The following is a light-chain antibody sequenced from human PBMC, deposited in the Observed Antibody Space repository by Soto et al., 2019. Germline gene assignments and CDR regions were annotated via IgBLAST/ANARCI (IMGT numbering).Light chain of an antibody. Sequence: VLTQPASVSGSPGQSITISCTGTSSDVGGYNYVSWYQQHPGKAPKLMIYEVSNRPSGVSNRFSGSKSGNTASLTISGLQAEDEADYYCSSYTSSSTYVFGTGTKLTVL. CDR2: EVS. J-gene: IGLJ1*01. V-gene: IGLV2-14*01. CDR3: SSYTSSSTYV. CDR1: SSDVGGYNY.